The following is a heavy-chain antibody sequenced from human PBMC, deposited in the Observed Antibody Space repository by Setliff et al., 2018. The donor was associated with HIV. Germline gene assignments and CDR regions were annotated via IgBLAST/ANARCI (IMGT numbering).Heavy chain of an antibody. CDR3: ARDDSSGFLPDAFDI. J-gene: IGHJ3*02. D-gene: IGHD6-19*01. Sequence: PGESLRLSCAASGFTFSSYSMNWVRQAPGKGLEWVSSISSSSSYIYYADSVKGRFTISRDNAKNSLYLQMNSLRAEDTAVYYCARDDSSGFLPDAFDIWGQGTMVTVSS. CDR1: GFTFSSYS. CDR2: ISSSSSYI. V-gene: IGHV3-21*01.